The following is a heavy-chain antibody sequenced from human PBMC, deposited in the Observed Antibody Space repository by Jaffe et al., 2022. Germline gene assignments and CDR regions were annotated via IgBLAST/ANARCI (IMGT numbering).Heavy chain of an antibody. CDR2: FDPEDGET. J-gene: IGHJ4*02. V-gene: IGHV1-24*01. CDR3: ATAGGVLWFRELLSPYYFDY. D-gene: IGHD3-10*01. Sequence: QVQLVQSGAEVKKPGASVKVSCKVSGYTLTELSMHWVRQAPGKGLEWMGGFDPEDGETIYAQKFQGRVTMTEDTSTDTAYMELSSLRSEDTAVYYCATAGGVLWFRELLSPYYFDYWGQGTLVTVSS. CDR1: GYTLTELS.